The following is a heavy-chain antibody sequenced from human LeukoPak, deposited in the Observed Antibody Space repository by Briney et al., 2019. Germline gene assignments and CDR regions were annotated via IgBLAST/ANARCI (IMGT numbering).Heavy chain of an antibody. CDR3: ARNFYFDSSGYYHY. CDR2: INPNSGGT. Sequence: ASVKVSCKASGYTFTGYYMHWVRQAPGQGLEWMGWINPNSGGTNYAQKLQGRVTMTRDTSISTAYMELSRLRSDDTAVYYCARNFYFDSSGYYHYWGQGTLVTVSP. J-gene: IGHJ4*02. D-gene: IGHD3-22*01. CDR1: GYTFTGYY. V-gene: IGHV1-2*02.